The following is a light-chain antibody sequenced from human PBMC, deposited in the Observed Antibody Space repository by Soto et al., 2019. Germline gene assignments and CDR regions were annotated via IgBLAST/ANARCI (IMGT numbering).Light chain of an antibody. CDR3: AAWDDSLNGWV. J-gene: IGLJ3*02. V-gene: IGLV1-44*01. CDR2: SNT. Sequence: QSVLTQPPSASGTPGQRVTISCSGSSSNIGTNDVNWYQQLPGTTPKLLIYSNTQRPSGVPDRFSGSKSGTSASLAISGLQSEDEADYYCAAWDDSLNGWVFGGGTKVTVL. CDR1: SSNIGTND.